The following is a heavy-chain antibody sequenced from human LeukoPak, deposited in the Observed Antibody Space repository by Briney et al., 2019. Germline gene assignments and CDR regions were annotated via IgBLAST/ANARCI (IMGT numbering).Heavy chain of an antibody. CDR2: ISGSGGST. D-gene: IGHD2-2*01. CDR3: AMHVGYCSSTSCSPGGTFDY. J-gene: IGHJ4*02. V-gene: IGHV3-23*01. CDR1: GFTFSSYA. Sequence: GGSLRLSCAASGFTFSSYAMSWVRQAPGKGLEWVSAISGSGGSTYYADSVKGRFTISSDNSKNTLYLQMNSLRAEDTAVYYCAMHVGYCSSTSCSPGGTFDYWGQGTLVTVSS.